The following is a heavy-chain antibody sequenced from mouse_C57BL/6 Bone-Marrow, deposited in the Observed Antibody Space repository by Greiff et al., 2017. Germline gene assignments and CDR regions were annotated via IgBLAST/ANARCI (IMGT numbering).Heavy chain of an antibody. Sequence: VQLQQPGAELVMPGASVKLSCKASGYTFTSYWMHWVKQRPGQGLEWIGEIDPSDSYTNYKQKFKGKSTLTVDKSSSTAYMQLSSLTSEDSAVYYCARTGQCYGSSYGYFDVWGTGTTVTVSS. CDR1: GYTFTSYW. D-gene: IGHD1-1*01. J-gene: IGHJ1*03. V-gene: IGHV1-69*01. CDR2: IDPSDSYT. CDR3: ARTGQCYGSSYGYFDV.